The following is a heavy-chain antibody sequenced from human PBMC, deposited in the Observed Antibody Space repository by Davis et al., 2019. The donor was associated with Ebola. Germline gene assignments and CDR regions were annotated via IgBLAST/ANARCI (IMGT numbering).Heavy chain of an antibody. Sequence: ASVKVSCKASGGTFSSYAISWVRQAPGQGLEWMGWINPNSGGTNYAQKFQGWVTMTRDTSISTAYMELSRLRSDDTAVYYCARMAAALYYYGMDVWGQGTTVTVSS. CDR1: GGTFSSYA. CDR3: ARMAAALYYYGMDV. CDR2: INPNSGGT. D-gene: IGHD6-13*01. V-gene: IGHV1-2*04. J-gene: IGHJ6*02.